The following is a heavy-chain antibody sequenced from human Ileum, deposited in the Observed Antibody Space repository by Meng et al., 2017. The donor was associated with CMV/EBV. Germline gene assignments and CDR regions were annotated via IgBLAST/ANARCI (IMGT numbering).Heavy chain of an antibody. Sequence: HAQESGPGLVKPSETLSLTCNASGRPVNRNTYYWGWIRQPPGKSLEWIGTIFDSGSAFYNPSLQSRVSVSIDMSRNQLSLSLSSVTAADTAVYYCVRDHGSSSWFFYWGQGTLVTVSS. J-gene: IGHJ4*02. V-gene: IGHV4-39*07. CDR3: VRDHGSSSWFFY. CDR2: IFDSGSA. D-gene: IGHD6-13*01. CDR1: GRPVNRNTYY.